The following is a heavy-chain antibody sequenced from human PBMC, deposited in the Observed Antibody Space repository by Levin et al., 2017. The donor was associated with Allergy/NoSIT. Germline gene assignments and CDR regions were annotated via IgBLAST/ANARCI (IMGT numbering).Heavy chain of an antibody. J-gene: IGHJ4*02. CDR2: ISNGGSYI. V-gene: IGHV3-11*01. Sequence: GGSLRLSCAASGFTFSDHYMTWMRQAPGKGPEWVSYISNGGSYIFYADSVRGRFTISRDNTKNSLYLQMNSLRAEDTAVYYCTRDPRLGDYWGQGTLVTVSS. CDR1: GFTFSDHY. CDR3: TRDPRLGDY. D-gene: IGHD6-19*01.